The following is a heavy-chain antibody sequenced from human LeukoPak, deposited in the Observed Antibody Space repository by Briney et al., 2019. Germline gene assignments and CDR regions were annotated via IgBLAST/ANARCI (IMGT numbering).Heavy chain of an antibody. CDR3: AKSYYYDSSGYIPLGAFDI. CDR1: GFTFSSYW. CDR2: IKQDGSEK. V-gene: IGHV3-7*03. J-gene: IGHJ3*02. D-gene: IGHD3-22*01. Sequence: GGSLRLSCAASGFTFSSYWMSWVRQAPGKGLEWVANIKQDGSEKYYVDSVKGRFTISRDNAKNSLYLQMNSLRAEDTAVYYCAKSYYYDSSGYIPLGAFDIWGQGTMVTVSS.